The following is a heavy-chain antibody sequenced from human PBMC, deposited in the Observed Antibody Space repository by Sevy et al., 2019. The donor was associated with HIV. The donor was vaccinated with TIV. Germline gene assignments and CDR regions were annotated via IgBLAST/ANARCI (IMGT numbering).Heavy chain of an antibody. V-gene: IGHV3-15*01. CDR1: GFTFSNVW. Sequence: GGSLRLACAASGFTFSNVWMSWVRLAPGKGLEWVGRLKSKTDGGTTDYAAPVKGRFSISRDDSKNTLYLEMNSLKTEDTAVYYCTTDHPRDGEDAFDMWDQGTKVTVSS. J-gene: IGHJ3*02. CDR2: LKSKTDGGTT. CDR3: TTDHPRDGEDAFDM.